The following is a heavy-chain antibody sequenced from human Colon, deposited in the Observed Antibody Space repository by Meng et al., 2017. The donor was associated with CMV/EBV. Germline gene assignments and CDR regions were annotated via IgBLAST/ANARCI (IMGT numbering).Heavy chain of an antibody. CDR3: TRGYSGIDIYAFDV. Sequence: GESLKISCVGSGFIFSEQYIDWVRQAPGKGLEWVGRSGNEANSDTTEYAASVIGRFTISIDNSKSSMYLHMNSLKTEDTAVYYCTRGYSGIDIYAFDVWGQGTMVTVSS. CDR2: SGNEANSDTT. CDR1: GFIFSEQY. J-gene: IGHJ3*01. V-gene: IGHV3-72*01. D-gene: IGHD1-26*01.